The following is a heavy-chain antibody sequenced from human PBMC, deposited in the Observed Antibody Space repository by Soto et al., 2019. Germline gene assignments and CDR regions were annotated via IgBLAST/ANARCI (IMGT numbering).Heavy chain of an antibody. Sequence: PGESLKISCKGSGYSFTSYWIGWVRQMPGKGLEWMGIIYPGDSDTRYSPSFQGQVTISADKSISTAYLQWSSLKASDTAMYYCARIYCSSTSCQYYFDYWGQGTLVTVSS. J-gene: IGHJ4*02. CDR2: IYPGDSDT. CDR1: GYSFTSYW. V-gene: IGHV5-51*01. D-gene: IGHD2-2*01. CDR3: ARIYCSSTSCQYYFDY.